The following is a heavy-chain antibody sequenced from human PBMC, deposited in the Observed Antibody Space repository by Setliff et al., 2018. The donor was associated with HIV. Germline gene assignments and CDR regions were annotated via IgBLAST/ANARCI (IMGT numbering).Heavy chain of an antibody. CDR2: IYIHNSGST. CDR1: GGSISSGGYY. V-gene: IGHV4-61*08. D-gene: IGHD6-13*01. CDR3: ARETSSSWFDH. Sequence: SETLSLTCTVSGGSISSGGYYWSWIRQPPGKGLEWIGYIYIHNSGSTNYNPSLTSRVTISADTSRNQFSLKLTSVTAADTAVYYCARETSSSWFDHWGQGSLVTVSS. J-gene: IGHJ5*02.